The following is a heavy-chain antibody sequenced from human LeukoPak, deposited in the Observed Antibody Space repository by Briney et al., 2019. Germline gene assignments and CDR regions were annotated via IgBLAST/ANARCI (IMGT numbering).Heavy chain of an antibody. Sequence: GGTLRLSCAASGFSFDTYSMNWFRQAPGKGLEWVAYISFSSTTVFYADFVKGRFTISRDNAQNSLFLQMSSLRAEDTAVYFCARVPHDYSDYVAYWGQGTLVTVSS. D-gene: IGHD4-11*01. V-gene: IGHV3-48*04. J-gene: IGHJ4*02. CDR2: ISFSSTTV. CDR3: ARVPHDYSDYVAY. CDR1: GFSFDTYS.